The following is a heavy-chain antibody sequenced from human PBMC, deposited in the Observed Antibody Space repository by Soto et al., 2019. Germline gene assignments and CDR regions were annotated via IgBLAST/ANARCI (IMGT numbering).Heavy chain of an antibody. V-gene: IGHV1-18*01. D-gene: IGHD4-17*01. CDR1: GYIFKNYG. CDR3: VRDIDYDMDY. CDR2: IYPKEGRA. Sequence: QVQLVQSGAEVQKPGASVKVSCKTSGYIFKNYGISWVRQAPGQGLEWMGWIYPKEGRANFAQNFKGRVTLTTDTPTITAYIELRSLRFDDSAVYFCVRDIDYDMDYWGQGTLVTVSS. J-gene: IGHJ4*02.